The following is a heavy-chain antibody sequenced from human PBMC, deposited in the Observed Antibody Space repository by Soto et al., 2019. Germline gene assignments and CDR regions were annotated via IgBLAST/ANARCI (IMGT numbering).Heavy chain of an antibody. CDR2: ISSSSTYI. V-gene: IGHV3-21*06. D-gene: IGHD1-26*01. CDR3: ARDQGWDLLSTLDP. CDR1: GFTFRTYS. J-gene: IGHJ5*02. Sequence: EVQLVESGGGLVRPGGSLRLSCTASGFTFRTYSMNWVRQAPGKGLEWVSSISSSSTYIYYADSVKGRFTVSRDSAKNSMFLQMNSLRAEDTAVYYCARDQGWDLLSTLDPWGQGTLVTVSS.